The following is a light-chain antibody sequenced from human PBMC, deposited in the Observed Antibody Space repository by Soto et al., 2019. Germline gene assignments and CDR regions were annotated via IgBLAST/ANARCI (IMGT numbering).Light chain of an antibody. CDR1: SSDIGGYDY. Sequence: QSAPTQPPSASGSPGQSVTISCTGTSSDIGGYDYVSWYQQHQGKTPKFMIYEVSKRPSGVPDRFSGSKSGTTASLTVSGLQAEDEADYYCVSYAGSNIWMFGGGTQLAVL. V-gene: IGLV2-8*01. J-gene: IGLJ3*02. CDR3: VSYAGSNIWM. CDR2: EVS.